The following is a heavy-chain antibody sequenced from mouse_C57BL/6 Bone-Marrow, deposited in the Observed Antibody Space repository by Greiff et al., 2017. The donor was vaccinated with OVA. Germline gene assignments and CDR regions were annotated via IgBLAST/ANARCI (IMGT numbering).Heavy chain of an antibody. Sequence: QVHVKQPGAELVKPGASVKLSCKASGYTFTSYWMHWVKQRPGRGLEWIGRIDPNSGGTKYNEKFKSKATLTVDKPSSTAYMQLSSLTSEDSAVYYCARWITTVVANYFDYWGQGTTLTVSS. CDR1: GYTFTSYW. J-gene: IGHJ2*01. CDR3: ARWITTVVANYFDY. V-gene: IGHV1-72*01. D-gene: IGHD1-1*01. CDR2: IDPNSGGT.